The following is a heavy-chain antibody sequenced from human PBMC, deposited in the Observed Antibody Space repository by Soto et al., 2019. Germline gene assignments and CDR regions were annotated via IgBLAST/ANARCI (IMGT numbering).Heavy chain of an antibody. D-gene: IGHD2-15*01. CDR1: GFPFSNHA. CDR3: AKRQGTGLAAKNFDF. V-gene: IGHV3-23*01. CDR2: ISDGGDLI. J-gene: IGHJ4*02. Sequence: GGSLRLSCAAPGFPFSNHAMSWVRQAPGKGLEWVSGISDGGDLIYYADSVKGRFSMSRDNSENMLYLQMTNLRAEDTAIYFCAKRQGTGLAAKNFDFWGQGTLVTVSS.